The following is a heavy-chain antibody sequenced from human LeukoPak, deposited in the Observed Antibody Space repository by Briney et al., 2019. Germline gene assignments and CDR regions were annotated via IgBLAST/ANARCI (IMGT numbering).Heavy chain of an antibody. D-gene: IGHD2-15*01. Sequence: ASVKVSKASGYTFTSYAMHWVRQAPGQRLEWMGWINAGNGNTKYSQKFQGRVTITRDTSASAAYMELSSLRSEDTAVYYCARGGAVLGGWPIDYWGQGTLVTVSS. CDR1: GYTFTSYA. CDR2: INAGNGNT. V-gene: IGHV1-3*01. CDR3: ARGGAVLGGWPIDY. J-gene: IGHJ4*02.